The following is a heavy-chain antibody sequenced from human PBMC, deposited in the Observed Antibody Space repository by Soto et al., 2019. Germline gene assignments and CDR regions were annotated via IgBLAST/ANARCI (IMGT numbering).Heavy chain of an antibody. CDR1: GGSISSSSYY. V-gene: IGHV4-39*01. Sequence: SETLSLTCTVSGGSISSSSYYWGWIRQPPGKGLEWIGSIYYSGSTYYNPSLKSRVTISVDTSKNQFSLKLSSVTAADTAVYYCASRQGNWNYLYYYYGMDVRGQGTTVT. D-gene: IGHD1-7*01. CDR3: ASRQGNWNYLYYYYGMDV. J-gene: IGHJ6*02. CDR2: IYYSGST.